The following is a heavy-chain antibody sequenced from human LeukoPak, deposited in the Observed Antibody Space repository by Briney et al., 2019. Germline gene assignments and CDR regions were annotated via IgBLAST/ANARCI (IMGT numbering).Heavy chain of an antibody. V-gene: IGHV4-4*07. CDR2: IYTGGSA. CDR3: TREPRP. Sequence: SETLSLTCTVSGGSINNYYWSWIRQPAGKGLEWIGRIYTGGSASYNPSLKSRVTVSVDTSKNQISLKLTSVTAADTAVYYCTREPRPWGQGTLVTVSS. J-gene: IGHJ5*02. CDR1: GGSINNYY.